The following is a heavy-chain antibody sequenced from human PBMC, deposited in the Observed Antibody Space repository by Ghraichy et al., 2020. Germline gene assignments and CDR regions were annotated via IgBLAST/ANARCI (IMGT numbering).Heavy chain of an antibody. V-gene: IGHV3-23*01. CDR3: ARDHDYIWGSFPSSYYYMDV. Sequence: GGSLRLSCAASGFTFSSYAMSWVRQAPGKGLEWVSAISDSGGRTYYADSVKGRFTISRDNSKNMLYLQMNSLRADDTAVYYCARDHDYIWGSFPSSYYYMDVWGKGTTVIVSS. CDR2: ISDSGGRT. J-gene: IGHJ6*03. D-gene: IGHD3-16*01. CDR1: GFTFSSYA.